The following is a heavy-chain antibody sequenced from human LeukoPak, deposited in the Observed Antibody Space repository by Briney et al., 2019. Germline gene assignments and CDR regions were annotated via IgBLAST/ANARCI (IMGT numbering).Heavy chain of an antibody. CDR3: AIILQRVAVADNFDY. Sequence: VKVSCKVSGYTLTELSMHWVRQAPGKGLEWMGGFDPEDGETIYAQKFQGRVTMTEDTSTDTAYMELSSLRYEDTAVYYCAIILQRVAVADNFDYWGQGTLVTVSS. CDR2: FDPEDGET. CDR1: GYTLTELS. J-gene: IGHJ4*02. V-gene: IGHV1-24*01. D-gene: IGHD6-19*01.